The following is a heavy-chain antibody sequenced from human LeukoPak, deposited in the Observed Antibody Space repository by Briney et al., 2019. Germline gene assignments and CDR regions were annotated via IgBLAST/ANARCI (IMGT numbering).Heavy chain of an antibody. CDR1: GFTFSNAW. D-gene: IGHD4-17*01. CDR2: IKSKTDGGTT. CDR3: ASAHFGAYEGFANLNF. Sequence: GGSLRLSCAASGFTFSNAWMSWVRQAPGKGLEWVGRIKSKTDGGTTDYAAPVKGRFTISRDNAKNSLYLQMNSLRAEDTAVYYCASAHFGAYEGFANLNFWGQGTLVTVSS. J-gene: IGHJ4*02. V-gene: IGHV3-15*01.